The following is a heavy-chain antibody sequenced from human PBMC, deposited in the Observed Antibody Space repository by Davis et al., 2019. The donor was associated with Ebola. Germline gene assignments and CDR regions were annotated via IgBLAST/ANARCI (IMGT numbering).Heavy chain of an antibody. CDR2: ISYDGSNK. D-gene: IGHD3-16*01. Sequence: PGGSLRLSCAASGFTFSRYPMHWVRQAPGKGLEWVALISYDGSNKYYADSVKGRFTISRDNSKNTLYLQMNSLRAEDTAVYYCARDGPLFALGDYYYGMDVWGQGTKVTVSS. V-gene: IGHV3-30-3*01. CDR1: GFTFSRYP. CDR3: ARDGPLFALGDYYYGMDV. J-gene: IGHJ6*02.